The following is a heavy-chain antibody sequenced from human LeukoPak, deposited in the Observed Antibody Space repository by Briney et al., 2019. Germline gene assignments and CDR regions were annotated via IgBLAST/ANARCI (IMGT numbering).Heavy chain of an antibody. Sequence: GASVKVSCKASGGTFSSYAISWVRQAPGQGLEWMGRIIPILGIANYAQKFQGRVTITADKSTSTAYMELSSLRSEDTAVYYCARESGMVRGGSFDYWGQGTLVTVPS. CDR3: ARESGMVRGGSFDY. CDR2: IIPILGIA. V-gene: IGHV1-69*04. CDR1: GGTFSSYA. D-gene: IGHD3-10*01. J-gene: IGHJ4*02.